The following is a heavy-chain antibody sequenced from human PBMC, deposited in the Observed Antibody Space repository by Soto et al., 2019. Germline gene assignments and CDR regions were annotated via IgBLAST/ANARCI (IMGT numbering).Heavy chain of an antibody. CDR1: GYSISSSNW. J-gene: IGHJ4*02. CDR3: ARREIQGPIDY. Sequence: QVQLQESGPGLVKPSDTLSLTCAVSGYSISSSNWWGWIRQPPGKGREWIGSIYYTGTTYYNPSLKSRVTMSVDTSKNQFSLKLTSVTAVDTAVYYCARREIQGPIDYWGQGTLVTVSS. CDR2: IYYTGTT. D-gene: IGHD1-26*01. V-gene: IGHV4-28*01.